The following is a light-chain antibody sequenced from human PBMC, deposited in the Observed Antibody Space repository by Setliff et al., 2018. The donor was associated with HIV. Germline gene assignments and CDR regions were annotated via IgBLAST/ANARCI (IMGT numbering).Light chain of an antibody. V-gene: IGLV2-23*02. CDR3: CSYAGSSYV. J-gene: IGLJ1*01. CDR2: EVT. Sequence: QSALTQPASVSGSPGQSITISCTGTTSDIGSYTFVSWYQHYPGEAPKLILYEVTDRPSGVSYRFSGSKSGNTASLTISGLQAEDGADYYCCSYAGSSYVFGTGTKVTVL. CDR1: TSDIGSYTF.